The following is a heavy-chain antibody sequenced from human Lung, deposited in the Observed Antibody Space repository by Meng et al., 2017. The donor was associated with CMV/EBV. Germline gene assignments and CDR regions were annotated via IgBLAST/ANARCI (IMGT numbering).Heavy chain of an antibody. CDR1: GFTFSSYA. CDR3: ASRAGIATNYYYGMDV. D-gene: IGHD6-13*01. V-gene: IGHV3-30-3*01. CDR2: ISYDGSNK. Sequence: GGSLRLXXAASGFTFSSYAMHWVRQAPGKGLEWVAVISYDGSNKYYADSVKGRFTISRDNPKNTLYLQMNSLRAEDTAVYYCASRAGIATNYYYGMDVWGQGTTVTVSS. J-gene: IGHJ6*02.